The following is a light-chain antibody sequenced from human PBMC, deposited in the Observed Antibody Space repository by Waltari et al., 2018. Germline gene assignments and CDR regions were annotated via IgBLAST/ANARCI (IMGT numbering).Light chain of an antibody. J-gene: IGKJ1*01. V-gene: IGKV3-20*01. CDR3: QQYDGSTGT. CDR1: QSVRSIY. CDR2: GAS. Sequence: EIVLTQSPGTLSLSPGERATLSCRASQSVRSIYFAWYQQKPCQAPRLLISGASSRATGIPDRFSGSGSGTDFTLTISRLEPEDFAVYYCQQYDGSTGTFGQGTKVEI.